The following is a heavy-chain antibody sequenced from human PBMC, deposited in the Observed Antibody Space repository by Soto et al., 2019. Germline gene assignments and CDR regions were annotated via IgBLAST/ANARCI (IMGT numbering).Heavy chain of an antibody. V-gene: IGHV4-59*01. D-gene: IGHD6-19*01. Sequence: QVQLQESGPGLVKPSETLSLTCTVSGGSISSYYWSWIRQPPGKGLEWIGYIYYSGSTNYNPSLKRRVTISVDTSKNQFSLKLSSVTAADTAVYYCARGSSGWSVYYYFDYWGQGTLVTVSS. CDR3: ARGSSGWSVYYYFDY. J-gene: IGHJ4*02. CDR1: GGSISSYY. CDR2: IYYSGST.